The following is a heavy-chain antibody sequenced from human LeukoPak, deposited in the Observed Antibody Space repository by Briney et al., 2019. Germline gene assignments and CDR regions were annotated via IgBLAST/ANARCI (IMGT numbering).Heavy chain of an antibody. V-gene: IGHV4-4*07. CDR3: ARAYKWNNSYYYMDV. J-gene: IGHJ6*03. CDR1: GGSISSYY. CDR2: IYTSGST. D-gene: IGHD1/OR15-1a*01. Sequence: SETLSLTCIVSGGSISSYYWSWIRQPAGKGLEWIGRIYTSGSTGSNPSLKSRVTMSVDTSKNQFSLKLTSVTVADTAVYYCARAYKWNNSYYYMDVWGKGTTVTVSS.